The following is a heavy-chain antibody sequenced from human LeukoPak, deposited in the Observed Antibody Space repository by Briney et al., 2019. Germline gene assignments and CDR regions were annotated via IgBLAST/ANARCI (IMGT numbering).Heavy chain of an antibody. Sequence: GESLQISCKGSGSSFTTYWIGWVRQLPGKGLEWMGIIYPGDSDTRYSPSFQGQVTISADKSITTAYLQWSSLKASDTAMYYCASGPGIYYFDYWGQGTLVTVSS. CDR2: IYPGDSDT. CDR1: GSSFTTYW. J-gene: IGHJ4*02. CDR3: ASGPGIYYFDY. V-gene: IGHV5-51*01.